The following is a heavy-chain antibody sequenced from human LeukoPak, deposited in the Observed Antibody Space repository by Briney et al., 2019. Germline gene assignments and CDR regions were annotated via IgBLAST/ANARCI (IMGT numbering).Heavy chain of an antibody. D-gene: IGHD1-26*01. J-gene: IGHJ4*02. Sequence: ASVKVSCKASGYTFTSYDINWVRQATGQGLEWMGWMNPNSGNTGYAQKFQGRVTITADESTSTAYMELSSLRSEDTAVYYCARDGVGSYPSYWGQGTLVTVSS. CDR2: MNPNSGNT. V-gene: IGHV1-8*03. CDR1: GYTFTSYD. CDR3: ARDGVGSYPSY.